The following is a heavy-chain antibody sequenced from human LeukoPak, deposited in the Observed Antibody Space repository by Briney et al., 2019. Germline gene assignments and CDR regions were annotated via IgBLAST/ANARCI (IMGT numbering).Heavy chain of an antibody. CDR2: IKQDGSEK. J-gene: IGHJ4*02. CDR1: GFTFSNYA. Sequence: GGSLRLSCAASGFTFSNYAMSWVRQAPGKGLEWVANIKQDGSEKYYVDSVKGRFTISRDNAKNSLYLQMNSLRAEDTAVYYCARDLAMAAGTWDYWGQGTLVTVSS. V-gene: IGHV3-7*01. CDR3: ARDLAMAAGTWDY. D-gene: IGHD6-13*01.